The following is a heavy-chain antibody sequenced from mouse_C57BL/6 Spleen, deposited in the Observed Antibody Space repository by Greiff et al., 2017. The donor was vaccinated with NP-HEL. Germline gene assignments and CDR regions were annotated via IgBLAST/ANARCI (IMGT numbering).Heavy chain of an antibody. CDR3: ARDGSGYFAY. Sequence: VQLQQSGAELARPGASVKLSCKASGYTFTSYGISWVKQRTGQGLEWIGEIYPRSGTTSYNEKFKGKATLTADKSSSTAYMELRSLTSEDSAVYFCARDGSGYFAYWGQGTLVTVSA. V-gene: IGHV1-81*01. J-gene: IGHJ3*01. CDR1: GYTFTSYG. CDR2: IYPRSGTT. D-gene: IGHD3-2*02.